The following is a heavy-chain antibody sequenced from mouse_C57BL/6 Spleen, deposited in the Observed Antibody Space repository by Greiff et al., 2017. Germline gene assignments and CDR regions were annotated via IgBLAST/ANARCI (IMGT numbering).Heavy chain of an antibody. CDR3: GDYGSSPYYFDY. CDR2: IDPEDGET. V-gene: IGHV14-2*01. CDR1: GFNIKDYY. J-gene: IGHJ2*01. Sequence: EVMLVESGAELVKPGASVKLSCTASGFNIKDYYMHWVKQRTEQGLEWIGRIDPEDGETKYAPKFQGKATITADTSSNTAYLQLSSLTSEDTAVYYCGDYGSSPYYFDYWGQGTTLTVSS. D-gene: IGHD1-1*01.